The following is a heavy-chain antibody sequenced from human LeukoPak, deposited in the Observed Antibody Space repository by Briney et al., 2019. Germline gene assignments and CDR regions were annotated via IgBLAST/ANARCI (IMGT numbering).Heavy chain of an antibody. V-gene: IGHV4-34*01. CDR1: GGSFSGYY. CDR2: INHSGST. D-gene: IGHD5/OR15-5a*01. CDR3: ARANRVSLYYFDY. J-gene: IGHJ4*02. Sequence: SETLSLTCAVYGGSFSGYYWSWIRQPPGKGLEWIGEINHSGSTNYNPSLKSRVTISVDTSKNQFSLKLSSVTAADTAVYYCARANRVSLYYFDYWGQGTLVTVSS.